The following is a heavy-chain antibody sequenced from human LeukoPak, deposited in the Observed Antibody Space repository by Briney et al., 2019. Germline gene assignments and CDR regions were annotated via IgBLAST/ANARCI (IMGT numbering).Heavy chain of an antibody. Sequence: GASVKVSCKASGYTFTGYYMHWVRQAPGQGLEWMGWINPNSGGTNYAQKFQGRVTMTRDTSNSTAYMELSRLRSDDTAVYYCARAPWGLNRSGYYYMDVWGKGTTVTVSS. J-gene: IGHJ6*03. CDR1: GYTFTGYY. V-gene: IGHV1-2*02. CDR3: ARAPWGLNRSGYYYMDV. D-gene: IGHD1-26*01. CDR2: INPNSGGT.